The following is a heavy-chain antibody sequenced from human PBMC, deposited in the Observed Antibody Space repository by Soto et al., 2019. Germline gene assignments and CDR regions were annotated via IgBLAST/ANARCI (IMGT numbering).Heavy chain of an antibody. V-gene: IGHV4-30-2*01. CDR1: GGSISSGGYS. Sequence: LSLPCAVSGGSISSGGYSWSWIRQPPGKGLEWIGYIYHSGSTYYNPSLKSRVTISVDRSKNQFSLKLSSVTAADTAVYYCARESRGTFDYWGQGTLVTVSS. CDR3: ARESRGTFDY. CDR2: IYHSGST. J-gene: IGHJ4*02. D-gene: IGHD3-16*01.